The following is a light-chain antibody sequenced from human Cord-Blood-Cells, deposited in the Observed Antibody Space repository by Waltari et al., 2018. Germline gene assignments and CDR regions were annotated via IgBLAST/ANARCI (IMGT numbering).Light chain of an antibody. CDR3: QQRSNWPT. V-gene: IGKV3-11*01. Sequence: EIVLTQSPATLSLSPGERATLSCRASQSVSSYLAWYQQKPGQAPRLLIYDATNRATGIPARFSGSGSGTDFTVTISSREPEDFAVYYCQQRSNWPTFGQGTKVEIK. J-gene: IGKJ1*01. CDR1: QSVSSY. CDR2: DAT.